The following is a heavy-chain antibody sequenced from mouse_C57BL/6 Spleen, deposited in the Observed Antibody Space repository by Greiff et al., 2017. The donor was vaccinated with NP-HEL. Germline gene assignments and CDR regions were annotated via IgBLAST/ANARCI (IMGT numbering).Heavy chain of an antibody. J-gene: IGHJ2*01. CDR1: GYTFTSYW. CDR2: IHPNSGST. D-gene: IGHD1-1*02. Sequence: QVQLQQPGAELVKPGASVKLSCKASGYTFTSYWMHWVKQRPGQGLEWIGMIHPNSGSTNYNEKFKSKATLTVDKSSSTAYMQLSSLTSEDSAVYYCARSAAMDCFDYWGQGTTLTVSS. V-gene: IGHV1-64*01. CDR3: ARSAAMDCFDY.